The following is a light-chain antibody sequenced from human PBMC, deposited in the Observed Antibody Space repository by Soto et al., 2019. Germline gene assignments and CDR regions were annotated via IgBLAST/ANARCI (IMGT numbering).Light chain of an antibody. Sequence: QSALTQPASVSGSPGQSITLSCTGTSSDVGFFNYVSWYQQYPDKAPKLIIYEVTNRPSRVSIRFSGSKSGNTASLTISGLQAEDEADYSCCSYRSVNTVVFGRGTKLTVL. CDR3: CSYRSVNTVV. CDR2: EVT. CDR1: SSDVGFFNY. V-gene: IGLV2-14*01. J-gene: IGLJ2*01.